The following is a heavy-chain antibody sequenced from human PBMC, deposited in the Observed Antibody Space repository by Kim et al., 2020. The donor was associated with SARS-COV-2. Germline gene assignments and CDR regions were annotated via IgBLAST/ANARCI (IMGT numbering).Heavy chain of an antibody. CDR1: GGTFSSYA. D-gene: IGHD5-18*01. V-gene: IGHV1-69*13. Sequence: SVKVSCKASGGTFSSYAISWVRQAPGQGLEWMGGIIPIFGTANYAQKFQGRVTITADESTSTAYMELSSLRSEDTAVYYCAWGYSYGPRYYFDYWGQGTLVTVSS. CDR2: IIPIFGTA. J-gene: IGHJ4*02. CDR3: AWGYSYGPRYYFDY.